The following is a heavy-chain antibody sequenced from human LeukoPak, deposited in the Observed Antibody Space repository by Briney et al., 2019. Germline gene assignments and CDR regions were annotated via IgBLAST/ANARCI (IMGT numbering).Heavy chain of an antibody. J-gene: IGHJ4*02. D-gene: IGHD3-22*01. CDR2: ISGSGGST. CDR3: AKRRGVVDSSGSRDGFPLDY. CDR1: GFTVSSNS. Sequence: PGGSLRLSCTVSGFTVSSNSMSWVRQAPGKGLEWVSAISGSGGSTYYADSVKGRFTISRDNSKNTLYLQMNSLRAEDTAVYYCAKRRGVVDSSGSRDGFPLDYWGQGTLVTVSS. V-gene: IGHV3-23*01.